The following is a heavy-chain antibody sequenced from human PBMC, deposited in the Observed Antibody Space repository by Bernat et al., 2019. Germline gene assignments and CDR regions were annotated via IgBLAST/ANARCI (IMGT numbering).Heavy chain of an antibody. CDR3: ARFDFWSGYYNY. D-gene: IGHD3-3*01. Sequence: EVQLVESGGGLVQPGGSLRLSCAASGFTFSSYWMHWVRQAPGKGLVWVSRINSDGSSTSYADSVKGRFTISGDNAKNTLYLQMNSLRAEDTAVYYCARFDFWSGYYNYWGQGTLVTVSS. V-gene: IGHV3-74*01. CDR2: INSDGSST. CDR1: GFTFSSYW. J-gene: IGHJ4*02.